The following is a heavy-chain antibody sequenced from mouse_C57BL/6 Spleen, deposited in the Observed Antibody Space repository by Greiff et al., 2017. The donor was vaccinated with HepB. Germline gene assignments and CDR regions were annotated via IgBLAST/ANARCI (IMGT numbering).Heavy chain of an antibody. J-gene: IGHJ2*01. CDR1: GFTFSSYA. V-gene: IGHV5-4*01. CDR3: AREAGTLDY. Sequence: EVKVVESGGGLVKPGGSLKLSCAASGFTFSSYAMSWVRQTPEKRLEWVATISDGGSYTYYPDNVKGRFTISRDNAKNNLYLQMSHLKAEDTAMYYCAREAGTLDYWGQGTTLTVSS. CDR2: ISDGGSYT. D-gene: IGHD4-1*01.